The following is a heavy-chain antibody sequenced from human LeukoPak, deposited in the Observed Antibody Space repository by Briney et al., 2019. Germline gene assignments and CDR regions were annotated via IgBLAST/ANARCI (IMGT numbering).Heavy chain of an antibody. CDR1: IGSISSSKW. J-gene: IGHJ6*02. CDR3: ARQKWEQQGRDYYFNGLDV. D-gene: IGHD1/OR15-1a*01. CDR2: IYLYGTT. Sequence: MASETLSLTCSVSIGSISSSKWWSWVRQSPVKGLEWIGEIYLYGTTNYNPSFTSRVTMSVDRSRNQFSLKLTSVTAADTAVYYCARQKWEQQGRDYYFNGLDVRGPGTTVIVSS. V-gene: IGHV4-4*02.